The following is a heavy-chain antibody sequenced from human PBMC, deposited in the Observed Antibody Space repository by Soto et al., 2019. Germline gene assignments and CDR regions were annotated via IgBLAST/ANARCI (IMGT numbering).Heavy chain of an antibody. D-gene: IGHD6-19*01. CDR2: ISSSSSYI. Sequence: GGSLRLSCAASGFTFSSCSMNWVRQAPGKGLEWVSSISSSSSYIYYADSVKGRFTISRDNAKNSLYLQMNSLRAEDTAVYYCARGRSSGWYKGYYGMDVWGQGTTVT. J-gene: IGHJ6*02. CDR3: ARGRSSGWYKGYYGMDV. CDR1: GFTFSSCS. V-gene: IGHV3-21*01.